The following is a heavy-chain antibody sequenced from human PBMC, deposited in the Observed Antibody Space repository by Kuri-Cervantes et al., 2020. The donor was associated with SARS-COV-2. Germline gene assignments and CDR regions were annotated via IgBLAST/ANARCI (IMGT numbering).Heavy chain of an antibody. CDR1: GFTFSDYY. Sequence: GESLKISCAASGFTFSDYYMSWIRQAPGKGLEWVSYISSSGSTICYADSVKGRFTISRDNSKNTLYLQMNSLKTEDTAVYYCTTLIDYWGQGALVTVSS. CDR2: ISSSGSTI. CDR3: TTLIDY. V-gene: IGHV3-11*01. J-gene: IGHJ4*02.